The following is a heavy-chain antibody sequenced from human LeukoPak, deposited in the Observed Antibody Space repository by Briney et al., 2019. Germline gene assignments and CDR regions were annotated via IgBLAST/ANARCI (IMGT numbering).Heavy chain of an antibody. CDR3: TTAHYDFWSGYSDFDY. Sequence: GGSLRLSCAASGFTFSSYSMNWVRQAPGKGLEWVGRIKSKTDGGTTDYAAPVKGRFTISRDDSKNTLYLQMNSLKTEDTAVYYCTTAHYDFWSGYSDFDYWGQGTLVTVSS. D-gene: IGHD3-3*01. V-gene: IGHV3-15*01. CDR1: GFTFSSYS. J-gene: IGHJ4*02. CDR2: IKSKTDGGTT.